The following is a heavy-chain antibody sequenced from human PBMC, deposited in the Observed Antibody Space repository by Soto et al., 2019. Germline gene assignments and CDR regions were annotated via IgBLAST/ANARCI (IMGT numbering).Heavy chain of an antibody. CDR2: ISSSSSYI. J-gene: IGHJ6*02. D-gene: IGHD6-19*01. V-gene: IGHV3-21*01. Sequence: EVQLVESGGGLVKPGGSLRLSCAASGFTFSSYSMNWVRQAPGKGLEWVSSISSSSSYIYYADSVKGRFTISRDNAKNSLDLQMNSLRAEDTAVYYCARDRRDRSGWYVPTGYGMDVWGQGTTVTVSS. CDR1: GFTFSSYS. CDR3: ARDRRDRSGWYVPTGYGMDV.